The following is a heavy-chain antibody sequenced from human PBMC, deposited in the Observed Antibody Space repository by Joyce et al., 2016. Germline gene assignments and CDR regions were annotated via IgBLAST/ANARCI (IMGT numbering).Heavy chain of an antibody. CDR2: IYPGDSES. V-gene: IGHV5-51*01. CDR3: ARHFTTKEYGIMDY. CDR1: GYTCTNSW. D-gene: IGHD3-16*01. Sequence: EVQLVQSGTEVKRPGESLKISCKGSGYTCTNSWIGWVRQMPGKGLEWMGIIYPGDSESRYSPSLQGQVTISVDKSINTVYLQWSSLKASDTAIYYCARHFTTKEYGIMDYWGQGTLVTVSS. J-gene: IGHJ4*02.